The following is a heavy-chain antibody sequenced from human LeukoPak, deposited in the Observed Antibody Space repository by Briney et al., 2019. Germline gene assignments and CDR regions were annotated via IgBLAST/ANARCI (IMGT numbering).Heavy chain of an antibody. J-gene: IGHJ6*02. V-gene: IGHV3-74*01. CDR1: GFTLSSYW. D-gene: IGHD1-14*01. CDR2: INSDGSST. Sequence: PGGSLRLSCAASGFTLSSYWMHWVRQAPGKGLVWVSRINSDGSSTSYAASVKGRFTISRDNAKNTLYLQMNSLRAEDTAVYYCARAGPTGGMDVWGQGTTVTVSS. CDR3: ARAGPTGGMDV.